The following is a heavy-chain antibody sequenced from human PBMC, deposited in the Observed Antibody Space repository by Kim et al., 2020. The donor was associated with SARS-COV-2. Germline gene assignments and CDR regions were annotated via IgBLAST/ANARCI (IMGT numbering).Heavy chain of an antibody. J-gene: IGHJ4*02. V-gene: IGHV3-48*02. CDR3: VRDRYSGSGSYTWLFDY. D-gene: IGHD3-10*01. Sequence: SGKGRFPSSRNNAKNSLYLQMNSLRDEDTAVYYCVRDRYSGSGSYTWLFDYWGQGTLVTVSS.